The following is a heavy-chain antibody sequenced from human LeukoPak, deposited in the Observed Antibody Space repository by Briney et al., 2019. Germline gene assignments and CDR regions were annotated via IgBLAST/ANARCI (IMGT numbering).Heavy chain of an antibody. CDR3: ARGDCSGGSCYSYYYYYMDV. CDR1: GGTFISYA. V-gene: IGHV1-69*06. Sequence: SVKVSCKASGGTFISYAISWVRQAPGQGVEWMGGIIPIFGTANYAQKFQGRVTITADKSTSTAYMELSSLRSEDTAVYYCARGDCSGGSCYSYYYYYMDVRGKGTTVTVSS. J-gene: IGHJ6*03. CDR2: IIPIFGTA. D-gene: IGHD2-15*01.